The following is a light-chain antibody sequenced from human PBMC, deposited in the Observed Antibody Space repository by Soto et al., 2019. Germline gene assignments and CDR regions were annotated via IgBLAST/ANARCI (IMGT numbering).Light chain of an antibody. V-gene: IGLV2-23*03. CDR2: EGD. CDR3: CSYAGSYTFEV. J-gene: IGLJ2*01. CDR1: SSDVVSYNL. Sequence: QSALTQPASVSGSPGQSITISCTGTSSDVVSYNLVSWYQQHPGKAPKLIIYEGDKRPSGLSNRFSGSKSGNTASLTISGLQAEDEADYYCCSYAGSYTFEVFGGGTKLTVL.